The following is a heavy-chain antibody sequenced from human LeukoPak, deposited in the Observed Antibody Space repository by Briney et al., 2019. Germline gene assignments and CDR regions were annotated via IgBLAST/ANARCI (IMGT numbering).Heavy chain of an antibody. Sequence: GASVKVSCKASGYTFTGYYMHWVRQAPGQGLEWMGWINPNSGGTNYAQKFQSRVTMTRDTSISTAYMELSRLRSDDTAVYYCARDFPFDYSNSLNWFDPWGQGTLVTVSS. CDR1: GYTFTGYY. J-gene: IGHJ5*02. CDR2: INPNSGGT. CDR3: ARDFPFDYSNSLNWFDP. D-gene: IGHD4-11*01. V-gene: IGHV1-2*02.